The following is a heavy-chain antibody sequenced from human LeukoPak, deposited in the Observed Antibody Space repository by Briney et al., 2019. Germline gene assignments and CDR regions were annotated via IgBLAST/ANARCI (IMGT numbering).Heavy chain of an antibody. Sequence: GGSLRLSCAASGFTFSNYGMHWVRQAPGKGLEWVAFIRFDGTNKFYADSVKGRFTISRDSSKNTLFLQMNRLRPEDAAVYYCAKAPVTTCRGAFCYPFDYWGLGTLVTVSS. CDR3: AKAPVTTCRGAFCYPFDY. D-gene: IGHD2-15*01. V-gene: IGHV3-30*02. CDR2: IRFDGTNK. CDR1: GFTFSNYG. J-gene: IGHJ4*02.